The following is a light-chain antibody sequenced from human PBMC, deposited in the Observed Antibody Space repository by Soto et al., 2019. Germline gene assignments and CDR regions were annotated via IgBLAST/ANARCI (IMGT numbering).Light chain of an antibody. CDR2: VAS. V-gene: IGKV1-9*01. CDR3: RRLFSFPPA. CDR1: QGISNY. Sequence: DIQLTQSPSFLSASVGDRVTITCRASQGISNYLAWYQQKPGKAPNLLIYVASTLQSGVPSRFSGSGSGTEFTLTISILQPEDLATYYCRRLFSFPPAFGQGTRLEMK. J-gene: IGKJ5*01.